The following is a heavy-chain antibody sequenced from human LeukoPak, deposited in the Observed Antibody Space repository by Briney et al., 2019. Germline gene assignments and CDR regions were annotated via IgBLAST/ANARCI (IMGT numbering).Heavy chain of an antibody. CDR1: GLSFGDYS. CDR3: TREAGYSLTYYFDY. CDR2: IRSKAYGGTT. V-gene: IGHV3-49*04. J-gene: IGHJ4*02. Sequence: PGGSLRLSCTASGLSFGDYSLSWVRQAPGKGLEWVGFIRSKAYGGTTEYAASVKGRFTISRDDSKSIAYLQMNSLKTEDTAVYYCTREAGYSLTYYFDYWGQGTLVTVSS. D-gene: IGHD5-18*01.